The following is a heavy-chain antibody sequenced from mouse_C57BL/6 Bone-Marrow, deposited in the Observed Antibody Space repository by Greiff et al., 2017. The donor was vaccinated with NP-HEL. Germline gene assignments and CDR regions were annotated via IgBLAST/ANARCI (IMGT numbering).Heavy chain of an antibody. Sequence: LVESGPELVKPGASVKISCKASGYAFSSSWMNWVKQRPGKGLEWIGRIYPGDGDTNYNGKFKGKATLTADKSSSTAYMQLSSLTSEDSAVYFCARGDDGYSWFAYWGQGTLVTVSA. CDR1: GYAFSSSW. CDR2: IYPGDGDT. D-gene: IGHD2-3*01. V-gene: IGHV1-82*01. J-gene: IGHJ3*01. CDR3: ARGDDGYSWFAY.